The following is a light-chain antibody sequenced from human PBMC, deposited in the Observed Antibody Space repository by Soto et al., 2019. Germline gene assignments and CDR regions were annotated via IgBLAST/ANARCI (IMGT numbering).Light chain of an antibody. V-gene: IGLV1-44*01. J-gene: IGLJ1*01. Sequence: QSVLTQPPSTSGTPGQRVTISCSGSSSNVGINSVNWYQQFPGAAPRLLIYTNDQRPSGVPGRFSGSKSGNTASLTISGLQAEDEADYYCCSYAGSYSYVFGTGTKLTVL. CDR3: CSYAGSYSYV. CDR2: TND. CDR1: SSNVGINS.